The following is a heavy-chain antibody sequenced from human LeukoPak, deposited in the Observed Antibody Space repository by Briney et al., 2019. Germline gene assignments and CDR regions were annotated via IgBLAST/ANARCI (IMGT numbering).Heavy chain of an antibody. CDR3: AKDLWSSKRFDY. Sequence: GGSLRLSCAASGFTFSSYAMSWVRQAPGKGLEWVSAISGSGGSTYYADSVKGRFTISRDNSKNTLYLQMNSLRAEDTAVYHCAKDLWSSKRFDYWGQGTLVTVSS. J-gene: IGHJ4*02. V-gene: IGHV3-23*01. CDR2: ISGSGGST. D-gene: IGHD6-13*01. CDR1: GFTFSSYA.